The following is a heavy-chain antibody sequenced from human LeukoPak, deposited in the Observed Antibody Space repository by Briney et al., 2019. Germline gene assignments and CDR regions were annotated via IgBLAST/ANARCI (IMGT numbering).Heavy chain of an antibody. Sequence: SETLCLTCTGSGGSISSSSYYWGWIREPPGNGLAWIGSIYYSGSTYYNPSLKSRVTISVDTSKNQFSLKLSSVTAADTAVYYCARIGFLEWSIFQHWGQGTLVTVSS. V-gene: IGHV4-39*01. CDR2: IYYSGST. J-gene: IGHJ1*01. D-gene: IGHD3-3*01. CDR3: ARIGFLEWSIFQH. CDR1: GGSISSSSYY.